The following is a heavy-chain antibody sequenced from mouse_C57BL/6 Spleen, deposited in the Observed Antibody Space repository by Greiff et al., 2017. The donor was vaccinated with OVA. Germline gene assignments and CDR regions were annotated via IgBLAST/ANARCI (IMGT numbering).Heavy chain of an antibody. CDR1: GFTFSSYA. CDR2: ISSGGDYL. CDR3: TREGYYSNAWFAY. V-gene: IGHV5-9-1*02. Sequence: EVKLQESGEGLVKPGGSLKLSCAASGFTFSSYAMSWVRQTPEKRLEWVAYISSGGDYLYYADTVKGRFNISRDNARNTMSLQMSSLKSEDTAMYYCTREGYYSNAWFAYWGQGTLVTVSA. D-gene: IGHD2-5*01. J-gene: IGHJ3*01.